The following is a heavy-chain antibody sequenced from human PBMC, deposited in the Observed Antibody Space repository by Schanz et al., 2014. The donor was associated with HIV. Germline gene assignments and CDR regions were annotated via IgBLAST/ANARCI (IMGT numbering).Heavy chain of an antibody. V-gene: IGHV3-23*01. CDR2: ITGSGSST. Sequence: EVQLLESGGGLVQPGGSLRLSCAASGITFSSYAMNWVRQAPGKGLEWVSSITGSGSSTYYADSVKGRFTISRDNSKNTLFLQLNSLRAEDTAVYYCALSRPSGYGGSWYFDFWGRGTLVAVSS. CDR3: ALSRPSGYGGSWYFDF. J-gene: IGHJ2*01. D-gene: IGHD2-15*01. CDR1: GITFSSYA.